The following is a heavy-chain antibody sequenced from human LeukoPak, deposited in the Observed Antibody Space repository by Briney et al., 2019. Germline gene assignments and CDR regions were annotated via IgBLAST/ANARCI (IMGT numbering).Heavy chain of an antibody. CDR1: GYTFTSYG. CDR2: ISAYNGNT. D-gene: IGHD6-19*01. CDR3: ASSGSQWVRREFDY. J-gene: IGHJ4*02. V-gene: IGHV1-18*01. Sequence: ASVKVSCKASGYTFTSYGISWVRQAPGQGLEWMGWISAYNGNTNYAQKLQGRVTMTTDTSTSTAYVELRSLRSDDTAVYYCASSGSQWVRREFDYWGQGTLVTVSS.